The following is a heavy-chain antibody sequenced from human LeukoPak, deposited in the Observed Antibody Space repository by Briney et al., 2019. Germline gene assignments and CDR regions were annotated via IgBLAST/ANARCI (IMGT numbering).Heavy chain of an antibody. CDR1: GGSISSGDYY. J-gene: IGHJ5*02. CDR2: IHYSGST. Sequence: SETLSLTCTVSGGSISSGDYYWSWIRQPPGKGLEWIGYIHYSGSTYYNPSLKSRVTISVDTSKNQFSLKLSSVTAADTAVYYCARAPTDTAMGTTWGQGTLVTVSS. V-gene: IGHV4-30-4*01. D-gene: IGHD5-18*01. CDR3: ARAPTDTAMGTT.